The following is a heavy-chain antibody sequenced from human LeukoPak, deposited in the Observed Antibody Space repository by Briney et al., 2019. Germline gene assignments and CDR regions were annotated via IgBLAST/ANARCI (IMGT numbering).Heavy chain of an antibody. CDR3: ARAYGSGSYSYFDY. V-gene: IGHV3-48*01. J-gene: IGHJ4*02. Sequence: GGSLRLSCAASGFTFSSYSMNWVRQAPGKGLEWVSYISSSSSTIYYADSVKGRFTISRDNAKNSLYLQMNSLRAEDTAVYYCARAYGSGSYSYFDYWGQGTLVTVSS. CDR1: GFTFSSYS. D-gene: IGHD3-10*01. CDR2: ISSSSSTI.